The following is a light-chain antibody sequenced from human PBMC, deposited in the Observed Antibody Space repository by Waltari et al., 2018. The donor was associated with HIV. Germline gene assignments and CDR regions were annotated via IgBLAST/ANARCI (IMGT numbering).Light chain of an antibody. CDR3: SSYTDSSVI. J-gene: IGLJ2*01. CDR1: GRDIGNYQY. Sequence: QSALTQPASVSGSPGHSITLSCTGAGRDIGNYQYLSWYQHHPGIAPKLIIYEDNNRPSGVSNRFSGSKSGKTASLTISGLQAEDESDYYCSSYTDSSVIFGGGTKVTVL. CDR2: EDN. V-gene: IGLV2-14*01.